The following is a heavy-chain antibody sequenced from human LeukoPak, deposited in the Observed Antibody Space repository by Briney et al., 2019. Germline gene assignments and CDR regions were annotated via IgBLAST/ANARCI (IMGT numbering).Heavy chain of an antibody. Sequence: SETLSLTCAVYGGSFSVYYWSWIRQSPGKGLEGIGDINHSGSTNYNPSLKSRVTISVDTSKKQFSLKLSSVTAADTAVYYCARAANPPLYYYDSSGYYYFDYWGQGTLVTVSS. CDR1: GGSFSVYY. J-gene: IGHJ4*02. CDR2: INHSGST. V-gene: IGHV4-34*01. D-gene: IGHD3-22*01. CDR3: ARAANPPLYYYDSSGYYYFDY.